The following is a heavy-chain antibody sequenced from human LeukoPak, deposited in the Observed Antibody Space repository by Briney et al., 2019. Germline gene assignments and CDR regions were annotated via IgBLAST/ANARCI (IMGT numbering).Heavy chain of an antibody. CDR3: AREYYTVRGVFDY. Sequence: GGSLRLSCAASGFTFSSYAMHWVRQAPGKGLEWGAVISYDGSNKYYADSVKGRFNISRDNYKNTLYMSMNSLRAEDTAVYYCAREYYTVRGVFDYWGQGTLVTVSS. J-gene: IGHJ4*02. V-gene: IGHV3-30*03. D-gene: IGHD3-10*01. CDR1: GFTFSSYA. CDR2: ISYDGSNK.